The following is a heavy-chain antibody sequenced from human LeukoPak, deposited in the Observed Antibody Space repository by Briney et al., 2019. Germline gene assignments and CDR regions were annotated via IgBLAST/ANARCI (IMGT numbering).Heavy chain of an antibody. CDR1: GFTFDDYA. V-gene: IGHV3-9*01. CDR2: ITWNSGET. CDR3: AKNEGSSRAFAD. Sequence: PGGSLRLSCAASGFTFDDYAMHWVRQAPGKGLERVSGITWNSGETAYADSVKGRFTTSRDNAKNSLYLQMNSLKADDTALYYCAKNEGSSRAFADWGQGTLITVSS. D-gene: IGHD1-1*01. J-gene: IGHJ4*02.